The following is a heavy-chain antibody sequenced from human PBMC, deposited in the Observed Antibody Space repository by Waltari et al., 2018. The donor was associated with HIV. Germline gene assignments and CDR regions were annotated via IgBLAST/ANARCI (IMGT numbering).Heavy chain of an antibody. V-gene: IGHV3-13*01. CDR2: IGTAGDT. CDR1: GFTFSNYD. D-gene: IGHD1-1*01. J-gene: IGHJ6*02. Sequence: EVQLVESGGGLVQPGGSLRLSCAASGFTFSNYDMHWVRQATGKVLEWVSGIGTAGDTYYPGSVKGRFTISREKAKNSLHLQMNSLRAGDTAVYYCVRICKLNCYYYYGMDVWGQGTTVTVSS. CDR3: VRICKLNCYYYYGMDV.